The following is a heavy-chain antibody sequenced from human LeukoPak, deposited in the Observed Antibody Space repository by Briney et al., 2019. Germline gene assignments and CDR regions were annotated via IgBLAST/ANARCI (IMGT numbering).Heavy chain of an antibody. CDR1: GYPISSGYY. Sequence: PSETLSLTCAVSGYPISSGYYWGWIRQPPGKGLEWIGSIYHSGSTYYNPSLKSRVTISVDTSKNQFSLKLSSVTAADTAVYYCARGYDSRRYFDYWGQGTLDTVSS. CDR2: IYHSGST. D-gene: IGHD3-22*01. CDR3: ARGYDSRRYFDY. V-gene: IGHV4-38-2*01. J-gene: IGHJ4*02.